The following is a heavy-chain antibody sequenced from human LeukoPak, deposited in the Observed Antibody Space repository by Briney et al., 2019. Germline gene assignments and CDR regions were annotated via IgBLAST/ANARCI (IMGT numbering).Heavy chain of an antibody. Sequence: SETLSLTCAVYGGSFSGYYWSWIRQPPGKGLEWIGEINHSGSTNYNPSLKSRVTISVDTSKNQFSLKLSSVTAADTAVYYCARLKYYYDSSGYYSYFDYWGQGTLVTVSS. D-gene: IGHD3-22*01. CDR3: ARLKYYYDSSGYYSYFDY. V-gene: IGHV4-34*01. J-gene: IGHJ4*02. CDR1: GGSFSGYY. CDR2: INHSGST.